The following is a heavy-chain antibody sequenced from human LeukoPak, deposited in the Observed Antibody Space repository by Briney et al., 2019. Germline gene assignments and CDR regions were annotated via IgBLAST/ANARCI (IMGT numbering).Heavy chain of an antibody. CDR2: ITSSSSYI. D-gene: IGHD3-16*02. CDR1: GFTFSSYT. J-gene: IGHJ4*02. Sequence: GGSLRLSCAASGFTFSSYTMNWVRQAPGKGLEWVSSITSSSSYIYYADSVKGRFTISRDNAKNSLYLQMNSLRAEDTAVYFCARDLTYDYIWGSYRPDYFDCWGQGTLVTVSS. V-gene: IGHV3-21*01. CDR3: ARDLTYDYIWGSYRPDYFDC.